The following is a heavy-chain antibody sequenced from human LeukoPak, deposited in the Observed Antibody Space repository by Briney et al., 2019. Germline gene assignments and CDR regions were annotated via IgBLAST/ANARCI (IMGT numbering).Heavy chain of an antibody. CDR1: GGTFSSYA. Sequence: SVKVSCKASGGTFSSYAISWVRQAPGQGLEWMGGIIPIFGTANYAQKFQGRVTITTDESTSTAYMELSSLRSEDMAVYYCARGRVPLYYFDYWGQGTLVTVSS. V-gene: IGHV1-69*05. J-gene: IGHJ4*02. D-gene: IGHD1-1*01. CDR3: ARGRVPLYYFDY. CDR2: IIPIFGTA.